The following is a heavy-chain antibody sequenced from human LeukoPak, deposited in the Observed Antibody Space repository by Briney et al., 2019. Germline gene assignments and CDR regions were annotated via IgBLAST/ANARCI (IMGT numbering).Heavy chain of an antibody. V-gene: IGHV4-59*08. CDR3: AGPSIPSAAASALDI. Sequence: SETLSLTCSVSGGSIGTYYWTWVRQPPGKGLEWIGYIYYTGSTNYNPSLKSRATMSVDTSKGQVSLKMASVTAADTAVYYCAGPSIPSAAASALDIWGQGTMVTVSS. CDR2: IYYTGST. J-gene: IGHJ3*02. D-gene: IGHD2-2*01. CDR1: GGSIGTYY.